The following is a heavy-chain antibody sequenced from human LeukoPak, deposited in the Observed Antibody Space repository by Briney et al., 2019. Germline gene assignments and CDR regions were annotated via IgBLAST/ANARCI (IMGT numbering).Heavy chain of an antibody. CDR1: GGSLSSGGYC. D-gene: IGHD5-12*01. CDR3: ARRCRGYGNAFDI. J-gene: IGHJ3*02. Sequence: SQTLSLTCTVSGGSLSSGGYCLGWIRQHPGNGLEWIGYIYDSGTTYYNPSLRSRVTISVDTSKNQFSLTLYSVTAADTAVYYCARRCRGYGNAFDIWGQGTMVTVSS. CDR2: IYDSGTT. V-gene: IGHV4-31*03.